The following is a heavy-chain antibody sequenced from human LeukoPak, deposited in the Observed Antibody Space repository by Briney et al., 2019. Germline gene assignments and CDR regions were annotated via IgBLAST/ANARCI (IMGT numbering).Heavy chain of an antibody. Sequence: GGSLRLSCAASGFTFSSYGMHWVRQAPGKGLEWVAVISYDGSNKYYADSVKGRFTISRDNSKNTLYLQMNSLRAEDTALYYCAKDLNSGTAFDYWGQGTLVTVSS. CDR1: GFTFSSYG. V-gene: IGHV3-30*18. CDR3: AKDLNSGTAFDY. D-gene: IGHD1-26*01. CDR2: ISYDGSNK. J-gene: IGHJ4*02.